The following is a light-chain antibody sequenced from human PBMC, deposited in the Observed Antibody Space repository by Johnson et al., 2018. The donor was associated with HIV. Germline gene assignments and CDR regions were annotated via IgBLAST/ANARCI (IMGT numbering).Light chain of an antibody. V-gene: IGLV1-51*02. CDR2: ENN. J-gene: IGLJ1*01. CDR3: GQGDSGLSAGYV. CDR1: SSNIGNNY. Sequence: QSVLTQPPSVSAAPGQKVTISCSGSSSNIGNNYVSWYQQLPGTAPKLLIYENNKRPSGIPDRFSGSKSGTSATLGITGLQTGAEADYYCGQGDSGLSAGYVFGTGTKVTVL.